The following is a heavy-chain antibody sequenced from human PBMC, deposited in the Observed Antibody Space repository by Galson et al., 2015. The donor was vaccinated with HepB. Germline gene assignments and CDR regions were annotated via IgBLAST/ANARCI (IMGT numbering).Heavy chain of an antibody. D-gene: IGHD3-22*01. CDR3: ARPSDYYDSSGDYYPIDY. CDR2: IYPGDSDT. J-gene: IGHJ4*02. Sequence: QSGAEVKKPGESLKISCKGSGYSFTSYWIGWVRQMPGKGLEWMGIIYPGDSDTRYSPSFQGQVTISADKSISTAYLQWSSLKASDTAMYYCARPSDYYDSSGDYYPIDYWVQGTLVPVSS. CDR1: GYSFTSYW. V-gene: IGHV5-51*01.